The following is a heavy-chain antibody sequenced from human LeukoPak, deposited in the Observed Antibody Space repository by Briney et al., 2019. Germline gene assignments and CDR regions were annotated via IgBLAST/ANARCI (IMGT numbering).Heavy chain of an antibody. J-gene: IGHJ4*02. CDR2: INPNSGGT. Sequence: ASVKVSCKASGYTSTGYYMHWVRQAPGQGLEWMGWINPNSGGTNYAQKFQGRVTMTRDTPISTAYMELSRLRSDDTAVYYCATFSTYYYDSSGSITGSPFDYWGQGTLVTVSS. V-gene: IGHV1-2*02. D-gene: IGHD3-22*01. CDR1: GYTSTGYY. CDR3: ATFSTYYYDSSGSITGSPFDY.